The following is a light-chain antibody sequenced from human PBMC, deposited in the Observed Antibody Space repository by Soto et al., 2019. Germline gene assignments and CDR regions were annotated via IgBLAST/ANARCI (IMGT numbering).Light chain of an antibody. CDR2: GAS. CDR3: HQYDKWPYT. Sequence: EIVMTQSPATLSVSPGERATLSCRASPSVSNYLAWYQLKPGQAPRLLMYGASTRATAIPARFSGSGSGTEFTLTISSLQSEDFAVYYCHQYDKWPYTFGQGTKLEIK. V-gene: IGKV3-15*01. J-gene: IGKJ2*01. CDR1: PSVSNY.